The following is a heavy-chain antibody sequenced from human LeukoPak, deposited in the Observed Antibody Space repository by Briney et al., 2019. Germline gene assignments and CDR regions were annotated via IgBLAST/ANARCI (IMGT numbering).Heavy chain of an antibody. CDR1: GFTVSSNY. CDR2: ISSSSSYI. Sequence: GGSLRLSCAASGFTVSSNYMSWVRQAPGKGLEWVSSISSSSSYIYYADSVKGRFTISRDNAKNSLYLQMNSLRAEDTAVYYCARAEATTSMDVWGKGTTVTVSS. CDR3: ARAEATTSMDV. V-gene: IGHV3-21*01. D-gene: IGHD5-12*01. J-gene: IGHJ6*03.